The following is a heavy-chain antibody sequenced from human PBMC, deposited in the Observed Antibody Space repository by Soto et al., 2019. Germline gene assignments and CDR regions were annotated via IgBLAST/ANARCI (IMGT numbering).Heavy chain of an antibody. D-gene: IGHD3-3*01. J-gene: IGHJ2*01. V-gene: IGHV4-59*11. CDR2: IYYSWSA. CDR1: GGSISSHY. CDR3: ARGHYFWTPVL. Sequence: QVQLQESGPGLVKPSETLSLTCTVSGGSISSHYWSWIRQPPGKGLEWSGHIYYSWSANYNPTLKRRLTISVDTSTTQFSLQLNPVTAADAAVYYRARGHYFWTPVLRGRGTLVTPSS.